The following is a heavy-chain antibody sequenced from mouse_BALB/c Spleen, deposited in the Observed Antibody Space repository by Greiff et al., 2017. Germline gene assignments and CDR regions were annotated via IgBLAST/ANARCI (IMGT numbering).Heavy chain of an antibody. CDR1: GYSITSCYS. J-gene: IGHJ4*01. Sequence: DVQLVESGPDLVKPSQSLSLTCTVTGYSITSCYSWHWLRQCPGNIREWRGYIHYSGSTYYNPFLTSRISITQDTTKKQFFLQLNSVTTEDTATYDSARPALDYWGQGTSVTVSA. CDR2: IHYSGST. CDR3: ARPALDY. V-gene: IGHV3-1*02.